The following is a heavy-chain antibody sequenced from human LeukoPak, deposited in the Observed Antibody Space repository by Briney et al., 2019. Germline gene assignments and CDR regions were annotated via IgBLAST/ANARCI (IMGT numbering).Heavy chain of an antibody. J-gene: IGHJ4*02. CDR3: AKAPDSSGFPSYFDS. CDR1: GFTFSTFA. CDR2: LSDSAVSS. D-gene: IGHD3-22*01. Sequence: GGSLRLSCAVSGFTFSTFAMNWVRQAPGKVLECVSSLSDSAVSSYYADSVKGRFTISRDNSKNTLYLQMNSLRAEDTATYYCAKAPDSSGFPSYFDSWGQGTLVAVSS. V-gene: IGHV3-23*01.